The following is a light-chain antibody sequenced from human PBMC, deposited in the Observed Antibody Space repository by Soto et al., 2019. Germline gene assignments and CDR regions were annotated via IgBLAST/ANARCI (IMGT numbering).Light chain of an antibody. CDR1: SSNTGSNY. CDR2: RNN. CDR3: AAWDDSLSGLYV. J-gene: IGLJ1*01. V-gene: IGLV1-47*01. Sequence: QSVLTQPPSASGTPGQRVTISCSGSSSNTGSNYVYWYQQLPGTAPKLLIYRNNQRPSGVPDRFSGSKSGTSASLAISGLRSEDEADYYCAAWDDSLSGLYVFGTGTKVTVL.